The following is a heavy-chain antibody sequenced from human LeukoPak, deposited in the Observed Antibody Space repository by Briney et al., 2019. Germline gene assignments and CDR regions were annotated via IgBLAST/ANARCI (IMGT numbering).Heavy chain of an antibody. Sequence: GGSLRLSCAASGFVFRNYFMSWVRQAPGKGLEWVASIKNDGSEGYYADSVRGRYTISRDNTKNSLFLQMSSLRAEDTAVYYCATDRGWRTSGYYLYYFEYWGQGTLVTFSS. D-gene: IGHD3-3*01. V-gene: IGHV3-7*01. CDR1: GFVFRNYF. J-gene: IGHJ4*02. CDR3: ATDRGWRTSGYYLYYFEY. CDR2: IKNDGSEG.